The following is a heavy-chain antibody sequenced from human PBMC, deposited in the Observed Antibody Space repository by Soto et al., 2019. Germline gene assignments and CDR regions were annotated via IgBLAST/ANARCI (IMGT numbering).Heavy chain of an antibody. D-gene: IGHD3-10*01. J-gene: IGHJ6*02. V-gene: IGHV3-33*01. CDR3: ARELTMVRGGEIRNPYYYYGMDV. Sequence: GGSLRLSYAASGFTFSSYGMHWVRQAPGKGLEWVAVIWYDGSNKYYADSVKGRFTISRDNSKNTLYLQMNSLRAEDTAVYYCARELTMVRGGEIRNPYYYYGMDVWGQGTTVTVSS. CDR2: IWYDGSNK. CDR1: GFTFSSYG.